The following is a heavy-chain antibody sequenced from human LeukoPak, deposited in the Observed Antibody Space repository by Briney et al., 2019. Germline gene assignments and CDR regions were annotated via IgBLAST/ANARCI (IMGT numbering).Heavy chain of an antibody. CDR3: ARYPSSGWHNFDY. J-gene: IGHJ4*02. D-gene: IGHD6-19*01. Sequence: GASVKVSCKASGYTFTGYYMHWVRQAPGQGLEWMGWINPDSGGTNYAQKFQGRVTMTRDTSISTAYMELSRLRSDDTAVYYCARYPSSGWHNFDYWGQGTLVTVSS. CDR2: INPDSGGT. V-gene: IGHV1-2*02. CDR1: GYTFTGYY.